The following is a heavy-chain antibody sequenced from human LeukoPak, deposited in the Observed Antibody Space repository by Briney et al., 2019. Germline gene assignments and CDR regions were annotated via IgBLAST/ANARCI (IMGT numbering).Heavy chain of an antibody. Sequence: SQTLSLTCTVSGGSISSGSYYWNWIRQPAGKGLEWIGRIYTSGNTNYNPSLKSRVTISVDTSKNQFSLKLSSVTAADTAVYYCARRSDYVAFDIWGQGTMVTVSS. CDR2: IYTSGNT. V-gene: IGHV4-61*02. CDR3: ARRSDYVAFDI. J-gene: IGHJ3*02. D-gene: IGHD4-17*01. CDR1: GGSISSGSYY.